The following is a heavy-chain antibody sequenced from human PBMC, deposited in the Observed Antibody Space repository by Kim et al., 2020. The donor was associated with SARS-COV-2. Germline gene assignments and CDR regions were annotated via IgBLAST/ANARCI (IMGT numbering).Heavy chain of an antibody. Sequence: DESKKHYVDSVRGRLPISRDNAKNSVYLQMNSLRAEDTAVYYCVREWDYWGQGTLLTVSS. CDR2: DESKK. J-gene: IGHJ4*02. V-gene: IGHV3-7*01. CDR3: VREWDY.